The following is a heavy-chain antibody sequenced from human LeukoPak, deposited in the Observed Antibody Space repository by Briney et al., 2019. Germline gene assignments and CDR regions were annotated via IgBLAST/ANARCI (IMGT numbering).Heavy chain of an antibody. Sequence: GRSLRLSCAASGFTFSSYAMHWVRQAPGKGLEWVAVISYDGSNKYYADSVKGRFTISRDNSKNTLYLQMNSLRAEDTAVYYCASFPPTYYYDSSLRRSRVDPWGQGTLVTVSS. V-gene: IGHV3-30-3*01. J-gene: IGHJ5*02. CDR3: ASFPPTYYYDSSLRRSRVDP. D-gene: IGHD3-22*01. CDR1: GFTFSSYA. CDR2: ISYDGSNK.